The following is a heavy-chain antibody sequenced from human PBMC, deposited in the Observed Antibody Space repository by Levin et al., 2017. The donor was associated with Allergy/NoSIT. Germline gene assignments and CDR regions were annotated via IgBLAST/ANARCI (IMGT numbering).Heavy chain of an antibody. CDR1: GYSFSNYG. CDR3: TRDAGGYGLDV. D-gene: IGHD2-8*02. V-gene: IGHV1-18*01. CDR2: ISVYSGNT. Sequence: RASVKVSCKASGYSFSNYGLTWVRQAPGQGPEVMGWISVYSGNTNYEQKFQGRVTMTTDTSTSTAYMELRSLRSDDTAVYYCTRDAGGYGLDVWGQGTTVTVSS. J-gene: IGHJ6*02.